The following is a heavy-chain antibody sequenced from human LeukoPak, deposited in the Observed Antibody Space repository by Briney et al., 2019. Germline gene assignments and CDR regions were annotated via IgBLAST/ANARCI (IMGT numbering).Heavy chain of an antibody. CDR3: ARSGSSGRPFDY. CDR1: GFTFSSYW. J-gene: IGHJ4*02. CDR2: INSDGSST. V-gene: IGHV3-74*01. Sequence: GGSPRLSCAASGFTFSSYWMHWVRQAPGKGLVWVSRINSDGSSTSYADSVKGRFTISRDNAKNTLYLQMNSLRAEDTAVYYCARSGSSGRPFDYWGQGTLVTVSS. D-gene: IGHD6-19*01.